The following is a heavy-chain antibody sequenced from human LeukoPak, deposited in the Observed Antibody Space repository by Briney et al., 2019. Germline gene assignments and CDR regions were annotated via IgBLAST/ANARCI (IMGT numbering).Heavy chain of an antibody. CDR1: GYTFTGYY. CDR3: ARDLLYCSGGSCYQGYAFDI. Sequence: ASVKVSCKASGYTFTGYYMHWVRQAPGQGLEWMGWINPNSGGTNYAQKFQGWVTMTRDTSISTAYMELSRLRSDDTAVYYCARDLLYCSGGSCYQGYAFDIWGQGTMVTVSS. D-gene: IGHD2-15*01. CDR2: INPNSGGT. J-gene: IGHJ3*02. V-gene: IGHV1-2*04.